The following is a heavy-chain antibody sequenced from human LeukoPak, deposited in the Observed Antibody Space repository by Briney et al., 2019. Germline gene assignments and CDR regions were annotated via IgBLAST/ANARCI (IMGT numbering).Heavy chain of an antibody. Sequence: SETLSLTCAVYGGSFSGYYWSWIRQPPGKGLEWIGEINHSGSTNYNPSLKSRVTISVDTSKNQFSLKLSSVTAADTAVYYCARDLPWIYGMDVWGQGTTVTVSS. J-gene: IGHJ6*02. D-gene: IGHD5-12*01. V-gene: IGHV4-34*01. CDR1: GGSFSGYY. CDR2: INHSGST. CDR3: ARDLPWIYGMDV.